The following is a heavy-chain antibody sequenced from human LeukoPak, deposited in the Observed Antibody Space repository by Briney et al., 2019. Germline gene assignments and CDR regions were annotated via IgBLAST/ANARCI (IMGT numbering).Heavy chain of an antibody. D-gene: IGHD4-17*01. Sequence: SVKVSCKASGGTLSSYAISWVRQAPGQGLEWMGGIIPIFGTANYAQKFQGRVTITADESTSTAYMELSSLRSEDTAVYYCARGAFDYGDYGEFDYWGQGTLVTVSS. CDR1: GGTLSSYA. J-gene: IGHJ4*02. CDR2: IIPIFGTA. CDR3: ARGAFDYGDYGEFDY. V-gene: IGHV1-69*13.